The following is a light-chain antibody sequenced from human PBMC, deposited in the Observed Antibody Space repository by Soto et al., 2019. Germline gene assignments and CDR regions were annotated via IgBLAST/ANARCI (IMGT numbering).Light chain of an antibody. CDR1: SSDVGGYNY. CDR2: VVT. V-gene: IGLV2-14*01. J-gene: IGLJ2*01. CDR3: SSSTSSSTLML. Sequence: QSALTQPASVSGSLGQSITISCTGTSSDVGGYNYVSWYQQHPGRAPKLIIYVVTNRPAGVSNRFSGSKSGNTASLTISGLQAEDEADYYCSSSTSSSTLMLFGGGTKLTVL.